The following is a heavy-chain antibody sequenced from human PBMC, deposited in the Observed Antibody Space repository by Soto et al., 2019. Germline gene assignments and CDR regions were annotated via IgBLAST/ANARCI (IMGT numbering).Heavy chain of an antibody. CDR2: IKSKTDGGTT. D-gene: IGHD3-9*01. CDR3: TTDPLYYDILTGYRDFDY. Sequence: GGSLRLSCAASGFTFSNAWMNWVRQAPGKGLEWVGRIKSKTDGGTTDYAAPVKGRFTISRDDSKNTLYLQMNSLKTEDTAVYYCTTDPLYYDILTGYRDFDYWGQGTLVTVSS. V-gene: IGHV3-15*07. CDR1: GFTFSNAW. J-gene: IGHJ4*02.